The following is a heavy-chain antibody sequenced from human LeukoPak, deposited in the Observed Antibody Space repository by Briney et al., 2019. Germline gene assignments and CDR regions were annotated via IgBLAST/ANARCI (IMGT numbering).Heavy chain of an antibody. D-gene: IGHD1-26*01. Sequence: SETLSLTCTVSGGSISTSNYYWSWIRQPPGKGLEWIGEINHSGSTNYNPSLKSRVTISVDTSKNQFSLKLSSVTAADTAVYYCARGDVGSYWVGYYYYYMDVWGKGTTVTVSS. J-gene: IGHJ6*03. CDR1: GGSISTSNYY. V-gene: IGHV4-39*07. CDR3: ARGDVGSYWVGYYYYYMDV. CDR2: INHSGST.